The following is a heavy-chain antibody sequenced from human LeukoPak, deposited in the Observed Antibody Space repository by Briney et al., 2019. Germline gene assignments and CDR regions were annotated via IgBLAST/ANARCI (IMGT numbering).Heavy chain of an antibody. CDR1: GFTFSSYS. D-gene: IGHD6-19*01. J-gene: IGHJ4*02. CDR2: ISSSSAYI. Sequence: GGSLRLSCAASGFTFSSYSMNWVRQAPGERLEWVSSISSSSAYIYYADSVKGRFTISRDDAKNSLFLQMNSLRAEDTAVYSCARDFGSLAVAGTYGPDYWGQGTLVTVSS. V-gene: IGHV3-21*01. CDR3: ARDFGSLAVAGTYGPDY.